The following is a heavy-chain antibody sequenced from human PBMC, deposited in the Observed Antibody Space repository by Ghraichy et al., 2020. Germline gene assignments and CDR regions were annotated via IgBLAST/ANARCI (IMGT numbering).Heavy chain of an antibody. CDR1: GYTFTGYY. D-gene: IGHD1-26*01. V-gene: IGHV1-2*04. CDR3: ARGTLVGATDDAFDI. CDR2: INPNSGGT. Sequence: ASVKVSCKASGYTFTGYYMHWVRQAPGQGLEWMGWINPNSGGTNYAQKFQGWVTMTRDTSISTAYMELSRLRSDDTAVYYCARGTLVGATDDAFDIWGQGTMVTVSS. J-gene: IGHJ3*02.